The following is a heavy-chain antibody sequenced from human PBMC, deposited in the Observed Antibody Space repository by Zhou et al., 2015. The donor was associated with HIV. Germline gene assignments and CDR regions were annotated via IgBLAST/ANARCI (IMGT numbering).Heavy chain of an antibody. V-gene: IGHV1-69*02. CDR3: ARGSHFSGSDLGY. J-gene: IGHJ4*02. Sequence: QVQLVQSGAEVKKPGSSVKVSCKASGGTFSSYTISWVRQAPGQGLEWMGRIIPILGIANYAQKFQGRVTITADKSTSTAYMELSSLRSEDTAVYYCARGSHFSGSDLGYWGQGTLVTVSS. D-gene: IGHD1-26*01. CDR1: GGTFSSYT. CDR2: IIPILGIA.